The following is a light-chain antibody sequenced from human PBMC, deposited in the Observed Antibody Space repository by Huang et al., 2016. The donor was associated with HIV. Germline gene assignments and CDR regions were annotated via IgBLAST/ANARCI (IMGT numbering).Light chain of an antibody. CDR1: QSLLDSSNNKNY. CDR2: WAS. J-gene: IGKJ1*01. V-gene: IGKV4-1*01. CDR3: QQHYGTPWT. Sequence: DIVMTQSPDSLAVSLGERATIHCKSSQSLLDSSNNKNYLAWYRQKPGQPPNLIIYWASARESGVPDRFSGSGSATDFTLTISSLQAEDAAIYYCQQHYGTPWTFGQGTKVEIK.